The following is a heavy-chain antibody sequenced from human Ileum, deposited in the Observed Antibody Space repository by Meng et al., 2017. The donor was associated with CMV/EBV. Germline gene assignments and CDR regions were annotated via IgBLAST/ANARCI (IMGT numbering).Heavy chain of an antibody. V-gene: IGHV4-59*13. D-gene: IGHD3-10*01. CDR3: ARTVRFGSYYFDY. CDR2: VYSPGST. Sequence: VQLAVWVTGLVKHWKTLSLISSYSGGSISVYFWSWIPEAPGKGLEWIGYVYSPGSTNYSPSLRSRVTTSVDTSRNQFSLRLSSVNAADTAVYYCARTVRFGSYYFDYWGQGTLVTVFS. J-gene: IGHJ4*02. CDR1: GGSISVYF.